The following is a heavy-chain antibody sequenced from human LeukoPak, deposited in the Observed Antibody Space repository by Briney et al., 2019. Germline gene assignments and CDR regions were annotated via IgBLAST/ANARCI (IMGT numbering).Heavy chain of an antibody. J-gene: IGHJ4*02. D-gene: IGHD3-22*01. CDR2: IKQDESEK. V-gene: IGHV3-7*01. CDR1: GFPFSSYA. Sequence: GGSLRLSCVTSGFPFSSYAMSWVRQAPGKGLEWVANIKQDESEKYYVDSVKGRFTISRDNVKNSLYLQMNSLRAEDTAVYYCARAYDSSGYYCDYWGQGTLVTVSS. CDR3: ARAYDSSGYYCDY.